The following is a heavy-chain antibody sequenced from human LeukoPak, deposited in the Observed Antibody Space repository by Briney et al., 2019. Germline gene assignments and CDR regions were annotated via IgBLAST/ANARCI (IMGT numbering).Heavy chain of an antibody. V-gene: IGHV3-33*01. CDR3: ARARDSSGYYYYYYMDV. CDR1: GFTFSSYG. D-gene: IGHD3-22*01. Sequence: GGSLRLSCAASGFTFSSYGMHWVRQAPGKGLEWVALIWYDGSNKYYADSVKGRFTIPRDNSKNTLYLQMNSLRAEDTAAYYCARARDSSGYYYYYYMDVWGKGTTVTVSS. CDR2: IWYDGSNK. J-gene: IGHJ6*03.